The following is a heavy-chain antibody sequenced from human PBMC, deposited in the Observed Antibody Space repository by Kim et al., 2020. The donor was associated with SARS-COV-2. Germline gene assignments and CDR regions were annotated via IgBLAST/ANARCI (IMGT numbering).Heavy chain of an antibody. D-gene: IGHD3-10*01. CDR1: GFNFNSYS. J-gene: IGHJ6*02. Sequence: GGSLRLSCAASGFNFNSYSMNWVRQAPGKGLEWVSYISSSSTTMYYADSVRGRFTISRDNAKNSLFLQMNSLRDEDTAVYYCARCPLSMTMVRGMITTSFFYYYKMDAWGQGTTVTVSS. V-gene: IGHV3-48*02. CDR2: ISSSSTTM. CDR3: ARCPLSMTMVRGMITTSFFYYYKMDA.